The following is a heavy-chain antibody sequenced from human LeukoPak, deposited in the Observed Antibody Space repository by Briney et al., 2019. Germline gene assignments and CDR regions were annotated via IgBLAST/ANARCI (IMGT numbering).Heavy chain of an antibody. D-gene: IGHD2-2*02. V-gene: IGHV4-4*07. CDR3: ATLGYCSSTTCYTDDY. Sequence: SETLSLTCTVSGGSISSYYWSWIRQPAGKGLEWIGQIYTSGSTNYNPSLKSRVTISVDTSKNQFSPKLGSVTAADTAVYYCATLGYCSSTTCYTDDYWGQGTLVTVSS. CDR2: IYTSGST. CDR1: GGSISSYY. J-gene: IGHJ4*02.